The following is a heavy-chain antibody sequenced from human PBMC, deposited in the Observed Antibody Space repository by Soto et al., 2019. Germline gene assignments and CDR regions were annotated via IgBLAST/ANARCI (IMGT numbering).Heavy chain of an antibody. D-gene: IGHD3-3*01. CDR2: IYYSGST. V-gene: IGHV4-39*01. CDR3: ARHHRPGGGGLVWSGYYNYYYYGMDV. CDR1: GGSISSSSYY. J-gene: IGHJ6*02. Sequence: PSETLSLTCTVSGGSISSSSYYWGWIRQPPGKGLEWIGSIYYSGSTYYNPSLKSRVTISVDTSKNQFSLKLSSVTAADTAVYYCARHHRPGGGGLVWSGYYNYYYYGMDVWGQGTTVTVSS.